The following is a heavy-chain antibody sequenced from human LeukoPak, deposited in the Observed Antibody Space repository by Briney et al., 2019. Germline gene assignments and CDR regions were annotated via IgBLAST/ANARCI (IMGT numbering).Heavy chain of an antibody. D-gene: IGHD2-2*01. CDR3: AREHQSMDV. CDR1: GGSFSGYY. Sequence: SETLSLTCAVYGGSFSGYYWSWIRQPPGKGLEWIGEINHSGSTNYNPSLKSRVTISVETSKNQFSLKLSSVTAADTAVYYCAREHQSMDVWGQGTTVTVSS. J-gene: IGHJ6*02. V-gene: IGHV4-34*01. CDR2: INHSGST.